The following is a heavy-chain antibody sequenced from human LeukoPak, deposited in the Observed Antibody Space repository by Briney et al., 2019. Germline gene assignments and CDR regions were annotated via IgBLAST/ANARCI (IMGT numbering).Heavy chain of an antibody. Sequence: SETLSLTCGVSGGSLSGYFWSWIRQPPGKGLEWIGEINHSGSTNYNPSLKSRVTISVDTSKNQFSLKLSSVTAADTAVYYCARAAPTYHCSSTSCHLYYYYYMDVWGKGTTVTVSS. J-gene: IGHJ6*03. CDR2: INHSGST. V-gene: IGHV4-34*01. D-gene: IGHD2-2*01. CDR1: GGSLSGYF. CDR3: ARAAPTYHCSSTSCHLYYYYYMDV.